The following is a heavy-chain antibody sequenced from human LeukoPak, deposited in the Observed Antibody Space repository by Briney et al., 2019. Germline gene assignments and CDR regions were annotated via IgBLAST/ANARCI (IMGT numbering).Heavy chain of an antibody. CDR3: ARGTGTTFDY. CDR2: FDTDGSST. D-gene: IGHD1-1*01. Sequence: GGSLRLSCAASGFTFSNYWMHWVRQAPGKGLVWVSRFDTDGSSTTYADSVKGRFTISRDNAKNTLYLQMNSLRAEDTAVYYCARGTGTTFDYWGRGTLVTVSS. V-gene: IGHV3-74*01. J-gene: IGHJ4*02. CDR1: GFTFSNYW.